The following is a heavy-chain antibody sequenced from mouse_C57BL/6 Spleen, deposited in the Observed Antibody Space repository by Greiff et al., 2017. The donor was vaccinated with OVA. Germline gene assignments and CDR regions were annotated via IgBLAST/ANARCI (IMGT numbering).Heavy chain of an antibody. D-gene: IGHD1-1*01. CDR1: GFNIKNTY. J-gene: IGHJ4*01. Sequence: EVQRVESVAELVRPGASVKLSCTASGFNIKNTYMHWVKQRPEQGLEWIGRIDPANGNTKYAPKFQGKATITADTSSNTAYLQLSSLTSEDTAIYYCARRNGSSLYYAMDYWGQGTSVTVSS. V-gene: IGHV14-3*01. CDR2: IDPANGNT. CDR3: ARRNGSSLYYAMDY.